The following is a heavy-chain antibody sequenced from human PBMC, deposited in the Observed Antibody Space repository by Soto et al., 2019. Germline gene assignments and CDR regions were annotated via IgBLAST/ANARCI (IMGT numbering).Heavy chain of an antibody. D-gene: IGHD5-12*01. CDR2: ISSNGSNK. CDR3: ARGYSGYDFGYYFDY. Sequence: QVQLVESGGGVVQPGRSLRLSCAASGFTFSSYGMHWVRQAPGKGLEWVAVISSNGSNKFYADSVKGRFTISRDNSKNTLYLQMNSLRTEDTAVYSCARGYSGYDFGYYFDYWGQGTLVTVSS. J-gene: IGHJ4*02. CDR1: GFTFSSYG. V-gene: IGHV3-30*03.